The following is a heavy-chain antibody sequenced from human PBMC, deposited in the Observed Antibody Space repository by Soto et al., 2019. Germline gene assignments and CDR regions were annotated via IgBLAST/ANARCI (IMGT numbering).Heavy chain of an antibody. V-gene: IGHV4-34*01. J-gene: IGHJ6*03. CDR1: GGSFSGYY. CDR2: INHSGST. CDR3: ARLVSHSNSYYYMDV. Sequence: SETLSLTCAVYGGSFSGYYWSWIRQPPGKGLEWIGEINHSGSTNYNPSLKSRVTISVDTSKNQFSLKLSSVTAADTAVYYCARLVSHSNSYYYMDVWGKGTTVTVSS. D-gene: IGHD1-20*01.